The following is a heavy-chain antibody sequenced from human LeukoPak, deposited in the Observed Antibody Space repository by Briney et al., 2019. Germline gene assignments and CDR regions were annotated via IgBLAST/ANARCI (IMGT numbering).Heavy chain of an antibody. CDR3: ARVSPNTVTTLQYFDY. Sequence: GGSLRLSCAASGFTFSSYGMHWVRQAPGKGLEWVAVISYDGSNKYYADSVKGRFTISRDNSKNTLYLQMNSLRAEDTAVYYCARVSPNTVTTLQYFDYWGQGTLVTVSS. J-gene: IGHJ4*02. CDR2: ISYDGSNK. D-gene: IGHD4-17*01. V-gene: IGHV3-30*03. CDR1: GFTFSSYG.